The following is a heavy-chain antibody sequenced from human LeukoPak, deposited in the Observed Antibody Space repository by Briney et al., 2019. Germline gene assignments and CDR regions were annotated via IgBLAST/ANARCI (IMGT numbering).Heavy chain of an antibody. Sequence: PSETLSLTCAVYGGSFSGYYWSWIRQPPGKGLEWIGEINHSGSTNYNPSLKSRVTISVDTSKNQFSLKLSSVTAADTAVYYCAREQGDAFDIWGQGTMVTVSS. CDR1: GGSFSGYY. CDR3: AREQGDAFDI. J-gene: IGHJ3*02. D-gene: IGHD6-13*01. V-gene: IGHV4-34*01. CDR2: INHSGST.